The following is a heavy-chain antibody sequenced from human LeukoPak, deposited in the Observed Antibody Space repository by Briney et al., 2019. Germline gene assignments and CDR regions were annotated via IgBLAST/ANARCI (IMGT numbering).Heavy chain of an antibody. V-gene: IGHV1-2*02. CDR1: GYTFTDYY. D-gene: IGHD5-12*01. Sequence: ASVKVSFKASGYTFTDYYMHWVRQAPGQGLEWMGWINPNSGGTNYAQKFQGRVTMTRDTSISTAYMELSRLRSDATAVYYCARGRGYSGYETNWYFDLWGRGTLVTVSS. CDR3: ARGRGYSGYETNWYFDL. J-gene: IGHJ2*01. CDR2: INPNSGGT.